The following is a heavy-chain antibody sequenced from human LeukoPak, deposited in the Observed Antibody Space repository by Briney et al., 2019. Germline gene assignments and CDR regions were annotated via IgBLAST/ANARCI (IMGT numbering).Heavy chain of an antibody. V-gene: IGHV1-58*01. Sequence: GTSVKVSCKASGFTFTSSAVQWVRQARGQRLEWIGWIVVGSGNTNYAQKFQERVTITRDMSTSTAYMELSSLRSEDTAVYYCAAGDYYDSSGYWGYYHYYGMDVWGQGTTVTVSS. J-gene: IGHJ6*02. CDR3: AAGDYYDSSGYWGYYHYYGMDV. CDR1: GFTFTSSA. CDR2: IVVGSGNT. D-gene: IGHD3-22*01.